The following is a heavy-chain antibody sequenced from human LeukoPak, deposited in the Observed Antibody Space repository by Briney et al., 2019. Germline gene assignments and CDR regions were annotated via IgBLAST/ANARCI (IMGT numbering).Heavy chain of an antibody. J-gene: IGHJ4*02. CDR3: ARVSSLWSLDY. CDR2: ISPDGSRT. Sequence: GGSLRLSCVASGFTFSTHWMHWVRQTPGKGLVWVSRISPDGSRTAYADSVKGRFTISRDNARDTLYLQLNSLGAEDTAVYYCARVSSLWSLDYWGQGTLVTVSS. D-gene: IGHD3-10*01. V-gene: IGHV3-74*01. CDR1: GFTFSTHW.